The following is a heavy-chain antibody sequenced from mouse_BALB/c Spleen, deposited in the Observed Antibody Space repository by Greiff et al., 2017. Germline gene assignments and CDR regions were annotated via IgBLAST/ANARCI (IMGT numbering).Heavy chain of an antibody. CDR3: ARSRDGYHYYAMDY. D-gene: IGHD2-3*01. V-gene: IGHV1-82*01. J-gene: IGHJ4*01. Sequence: QVQLQQSGPELVKPGASVKISCKASGYAFSSSWMNWVKQRPGQGLEWIGRIYPGDGDTNYNGKFKGKATLTADKSSSTAYMQLSSLTSVDSAVYFCARSRDGYHYYAMDYWGQGTSVTVSS. CDR1: GYAFSSSW. CDR2: IYPGDGDT.